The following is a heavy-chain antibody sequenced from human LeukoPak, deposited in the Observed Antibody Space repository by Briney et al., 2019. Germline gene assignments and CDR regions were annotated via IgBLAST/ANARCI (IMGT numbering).Heavy chain of an antibody. V-gene: IGHV5-51*01. J-gene: IGHJ4*02. CDR1: GYSFISYW. D-gene: IGHD2-15*01. CDR2: IYPGDSDT. Sequence: GESLKISCKGSGYSFISYWIGWVRQMPGKGLEWMGIIYPGDSDTRYSPSFQGQVTISADKSIRNAYLQWSSLKASDTAMYYCARLPYCSGGSCYNDYWGQGTLVTVSS. CDR3: ARLPYCSGGSCYNDY.